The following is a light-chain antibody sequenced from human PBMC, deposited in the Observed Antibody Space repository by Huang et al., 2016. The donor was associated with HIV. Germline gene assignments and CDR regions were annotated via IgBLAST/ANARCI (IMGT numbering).Light chain of an antibody. Sequence: EIVLTQSPATLSLSPGERATLSCRASQSVSSYLAWYQQTPGQAPRLLIYDASNRATGIPARCSGSGSGTDFTLTISSLEPEDFAVYYCQQRANWPLTFGGGAKVEIK. CDR3: QQRANWPLT. V-gene: IGKV3-11*01. CDR2: DAS. J-gene: IGKJ4*01. CDR1: QSVSSY.